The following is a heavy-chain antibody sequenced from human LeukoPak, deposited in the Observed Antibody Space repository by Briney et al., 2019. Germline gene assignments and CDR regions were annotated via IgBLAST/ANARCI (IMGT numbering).Heavy chain of an antibody. CDR1: GGSFSGYY. CDR2: INHSGST. V-gene: IGHV4-34*01. Sequence: SETLSLTCAVYGGSFSGYYWSWIRQPPGKGLEWIGEINHSGSTYYNPSLKSRVTISVDTSKNQFSLKLSSVTAADTAVYYCAAWIQLWLRAGYWGQGTLVTVSS. J-gene: IGHJ4*02. D-gene: IGHD5-18*01. CDR3: AAWIQLWLRAGY.